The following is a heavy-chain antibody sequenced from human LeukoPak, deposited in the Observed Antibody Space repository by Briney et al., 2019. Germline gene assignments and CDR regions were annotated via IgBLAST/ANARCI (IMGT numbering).Heavy chain of an antibody. CDR3: AKDRSYGGNPQDAFDI. D-gene: IGHD4-23*01. CDR1: GFTFRSYA. V-gene: IGHV3-23*01. CDR2: ISGGGDRT. Sequence: PGGSLRLSCGASGFTFRSYAMHWVRQAPGKGLELVSSISGGGDRTYYADSVKGRFTISRDNSKNTLYLQMNSLRAEDTAVYYCAKDRSYGGNPQDAFDIWGQGTLVTVSS. J-gene: IGHJ3*02.